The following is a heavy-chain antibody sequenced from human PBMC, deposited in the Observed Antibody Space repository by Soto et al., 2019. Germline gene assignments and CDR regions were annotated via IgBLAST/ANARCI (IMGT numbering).Heavy chain of an antibody. Sequence: PSETLSLTCTVSGGSISSGDYYWSWIRQPPGKGLEWIGYIYYSGSTYYNPSLKSRVTISVDTSKIQFSLKLSSVTAADTAVYYCAGLAVAGYWYFDLWGRGTLVTVSS. CDR1: GGSISSGDYY. CDR3: AGLAVAGYWYFDL. D-gene: IGHD6-19*01. CDR2: IYYSGST. V-gene: IGHV4-30-4*01. J-gene: IGHJ2*01.